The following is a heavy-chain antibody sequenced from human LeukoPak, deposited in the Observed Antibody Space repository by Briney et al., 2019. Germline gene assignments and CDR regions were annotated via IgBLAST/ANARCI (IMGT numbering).Heavy chain of an antibody. CDR2: VGDGGRDT. CDR1: GFSFSTYA. CDR3: ADSNYWYPVDY. Sequence: GGSLRLSCAASGFSFSTYAMSWVRQAPGKGLDWVSTVGDGGRDTHYADSVKGRFTISRDNSKNTLYLQMNSLRAEDTAVYYCADSNYWYPVDYWGQETLVTVSS. V-gene: IGHV3-23*01. J-gene: IGHJ4*02. D-gene: IGHD4-11*01.